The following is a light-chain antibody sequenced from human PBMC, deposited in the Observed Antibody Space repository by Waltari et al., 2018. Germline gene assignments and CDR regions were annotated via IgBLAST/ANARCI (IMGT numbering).Light chain of an antibody. Sequence: DIVMTQSPDSLAVSLGERATIHCKSSQSVLYSSNNKNYLALYQQKPGQPPKLLISWASTRESGVPDRFSGSGSGTDFTLTISSLQAEDVAVYYCQEYYSTPLTFGQGTKLEIK. V-gene: IGKV4-1*01. CDR2: WAS. J-gene: IGKJ2*01. CDR1: QSVLYSSNNKNY. CDR3: QEYYSTPLT.